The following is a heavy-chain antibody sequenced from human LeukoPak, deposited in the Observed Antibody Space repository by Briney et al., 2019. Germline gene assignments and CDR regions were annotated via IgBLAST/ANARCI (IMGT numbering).Heavy chain of an antibody. CDR2: IIPILGIA. CDR3: ASEWELYYFDY. V-gene: IGHV1-69*04. D-gene: IGHD3-10*01. J-gene: IGHJ4*02. CDR1: GGTFSSHA. Sequence: ASVKVSCKASGGTFSSHAISWVRQAPGQGLEWMGRIIPILGIANYAQKFQGRVTITADKSTSTAYMELSSLRSEDTAVYYCASEWELYYFDYWGQGTLVTVSS.